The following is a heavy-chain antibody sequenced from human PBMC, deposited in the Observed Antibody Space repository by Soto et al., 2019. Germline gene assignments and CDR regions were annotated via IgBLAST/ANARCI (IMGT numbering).Heavy chain of an antibody. CDR1: GFTFSSYG. CDR2: IWYDGSNK. J-gene: IGHJ4*02. CDR3: ARDPSHSGYYYARNQGRNFDY. V-gene: IGHV3-33*01. Sequence: GGSLRLSCAASGFTFSSYGMHWVRQAPGKGLEWVAVIWYDGSNKYYADSVKGRFTISRDNSKNTLYLQMNSLRAEDTAVYYCARDPSHSGYYYARNQGRNFDYWGQGTLVTVSS. D-gene: IGHD3-22*01.